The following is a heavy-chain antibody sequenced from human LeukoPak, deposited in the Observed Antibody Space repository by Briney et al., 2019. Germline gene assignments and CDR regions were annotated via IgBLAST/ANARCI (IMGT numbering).Heavy chain of an antibody. CDR2: IYYTGST. V-gene: IGHV4-59*11. CDR1: GGSITSHF. J-gene: IGHJ4*02. Sequence: SETLSLTCTVSGGSITSHFWSWIRQPPGKGMEWIGYIYYTGSTNYNPSLKSRVTISVDTSENQFSLKLSSVTAADTAVYYCARVQRYWSGYYSDYWGQGTLVTVSS. CDR3: ARVQRYWSGYYSDY. D-gene: IGHD3-3*01.